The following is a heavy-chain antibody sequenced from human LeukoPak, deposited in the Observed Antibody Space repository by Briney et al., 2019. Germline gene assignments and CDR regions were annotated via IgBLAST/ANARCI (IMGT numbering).Heavy chain of an antibody. Sequence: QPGGSLRLSCAASGFTFSSYWMHWVRQAPGKGLVWVSRINSDGSSTSYADSVKGRFTISRDNAKNTLYLQMNSLRAEDTAVYYCARDHSHLRGQDYLYYFDYWGQGTLVTVSS. D-gene: IGHD3-10*01. CDR2: INSDGSST. CDR1: GFTFSSYW. CDR3: ARDHSHLRGQDYLYYFDY. V-gene: IGHV3-74*01. J-gene: IGHJ4*02.